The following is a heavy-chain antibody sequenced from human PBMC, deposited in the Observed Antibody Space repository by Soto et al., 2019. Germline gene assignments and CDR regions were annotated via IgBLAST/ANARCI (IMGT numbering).Heavy chain of an antibody. D-gene: IGHD2-8*01. CDR2: IIPIFGTA. CDR3: ARGGRGVLMVYATYYFDY. Sequence: QVQLVQSGAEVKKPGSSVKVSCKASGGTFSSYAISWVRQAPGQGLEWMGGIIPIFGTANYAQKFQGRVTITADESTSTAYRELSRLRSEETDGYYYARGGRGVLMVYATYYFDYWGQGTLVTVSS. J-gene: IGHJ4*02. CDR1: GGTFSSYA. V-gene: IGHV1-69*01.